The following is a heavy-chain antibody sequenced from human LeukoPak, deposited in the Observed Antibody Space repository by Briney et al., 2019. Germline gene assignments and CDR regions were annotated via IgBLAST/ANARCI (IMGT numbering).Heavy chain of an antibody. Sequence: NPSETLSLTCTVSGGSISSYYWSWIRQPPGKGLEWIGYIYYSGSTNYNPSLKSRVTISVDTSKNQFSLKLSSVTAADTAVYYCARQKRVRGVTDAFDIWGQGTMVTVSS. D-gene: IGHD3-10*01. CDR3: ARQKRVRGVTDAFDI. CDR1: GGSISSYY. CDR2: IYYSGST. J-gene: IGHJ3*02. V-gene: IGHV4-59*08.